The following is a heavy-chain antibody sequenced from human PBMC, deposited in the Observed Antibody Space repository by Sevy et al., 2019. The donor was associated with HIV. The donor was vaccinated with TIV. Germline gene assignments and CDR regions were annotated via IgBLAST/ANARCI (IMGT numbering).Heavy chain of an antibody. CDR2: MNPNSGNT. D-gene: IGHD6-13*01. J-gene: IGHJ4*02. Sequence: ASVKVSCKASGYTFTSYDINWVRQATGQGLEWMGWMNPNSGNTGYAQKFQGRVTMTRNTSISTAYMELSSLRSEDTAVYYCARGWTIAVAGTFGYWGQGTLVTVSS. CDR1: GYTFTSYD. V-gene: IGHV1-8*01. CDR3: ARGWTIAVAGTFGY.